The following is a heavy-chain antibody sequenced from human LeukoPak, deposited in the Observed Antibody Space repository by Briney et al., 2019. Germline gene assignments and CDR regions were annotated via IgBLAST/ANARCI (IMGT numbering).Heavy chain of an antibody. Sequence: GGSLRLSCAASGFTFTNAWMTWVRQAPGKGLEWVGRLKSKTHDETTDYAAPVKGRFAISRDDSKNTVYLQMNSLKTEDTAVYYCTIGAYYYGSDSYRGYYFDYWGQGTLVTVSS. D-gene: IGHD3-10*01. CDR2: LKSKTHDETT. CDR1: GFTFTNAW. J-gene: IGHJ4*02. CDR3: TIGAYYYGSDSYRGYYFDY. V-gene: IGHV3-15*01.